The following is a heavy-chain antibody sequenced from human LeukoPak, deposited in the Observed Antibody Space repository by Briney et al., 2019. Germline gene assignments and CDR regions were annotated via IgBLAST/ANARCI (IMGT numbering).Heavy chain of an antibody. J-gene: IGHJ3*02. CDR1: GGSLNGHY. CDR3: ARLPYYYDSSGSDAFDI. V-gene: IGHV4-34*01. Sequence: SETLSLTCAVYGGSLNGHYWSWIRQPPGKGLEWIGEGSESGGTKFNPSLKSRVTISADTYKNQFSLKLNSVTAADTAVYYCARLPYYYDSSGSDAFDIWGQGTMVTVSS. D-gene: IGHD3-22*01. CDR2: GSESGGT.